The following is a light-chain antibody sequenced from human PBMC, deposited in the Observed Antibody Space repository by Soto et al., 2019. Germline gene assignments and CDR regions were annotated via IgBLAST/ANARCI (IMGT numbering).Light chain of an antibody. CDR2: WAS. V-gene: IGKV4-1*01. CDR3: QQYYSSPPT. Sequence: DIVMTQSPDSLAVSLGGRATFNSKSSQSVLSSSHSRNYLAWYQQKPRQPPKLLIYWASIRESGVPDRFSGSGSGTDFTLTISNLQAEDVAVYYCQQYYSSPPTFGQGTKVEIK. J-gene: IGKJ1*01. CDR1: QSVLSSSHSRNY.